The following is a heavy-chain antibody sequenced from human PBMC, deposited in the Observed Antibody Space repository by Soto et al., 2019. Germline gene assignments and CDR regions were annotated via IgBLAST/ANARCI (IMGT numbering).Heavy chain of an antibody. CDR2: IKQDGSEK. D-gene: IGHD2-2*01. CDR1: GFTCSSYW. J-gene: IGHJ6*03. V-gene: IGHV3-7*01. Sequence: GGSLRLSCAASGFTCSSYWMSWVRQAPGKGLEWVANIKQDGSEKYYVDSVKGRFTISRDNAKNSLYLQMNSLRAEDTAVYYCARVVVVPAAISHDYYYYYMDVWGKGTTVTVSS. CDR3: ARVVVVPAAISHDYYYYYMDV.